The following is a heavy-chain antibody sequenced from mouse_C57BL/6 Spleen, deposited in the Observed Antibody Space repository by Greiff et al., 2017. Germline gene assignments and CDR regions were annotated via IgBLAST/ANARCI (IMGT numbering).Heavy chain of an antibody. J-gene: IGHJ4*01. V-gene: IGHV1-7*01. D-gene: IGHD2-2*01. Sequence: VQLQQSGAELAKPGASVKMSCKASGYTFTSYWMHWVKQRPGPGLEWIGYINPSSGYTKYNQKFKDNATLTAYKSSSTAYMQLSSLTYEDSAIYYWARSLYGYDGGWYAMYYWGQGTSVTVSS. CDR2: INPSSGYT. CDR1: GYTFTSYW. CDR3: ARSLYGYDGGWYAMYY.